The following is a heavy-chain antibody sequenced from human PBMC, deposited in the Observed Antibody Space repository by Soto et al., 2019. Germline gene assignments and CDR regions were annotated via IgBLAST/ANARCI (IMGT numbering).Heavy chain of an antibody. J-gene: IGHJ4*02. Sequence: SETLSLTCTVSGGSISSDGYYWSWIRQHPGKGLEWIGYIYYSGSTYYNPSLKSRLTISVDTSKNQFSLKLSSVTVADTAVYYCARDLRGYGTVDYWGQGTLVTVSS. CDR1: GGSISSDGYY. D-gene: IGHD5-18*01. CDR2: IYYSGST. V-gene: IGHV4-31*03. CDR3: ARDLRGYGTVDY.